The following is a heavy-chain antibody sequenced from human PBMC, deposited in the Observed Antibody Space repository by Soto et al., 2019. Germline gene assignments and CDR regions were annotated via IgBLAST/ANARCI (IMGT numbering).Heavy chain of an antibody. CDR3: ARTSGYSSSWYFFRYAFDT. J-gene: IGHJ3*02. CDR1: GGSISSGDYY. D-gene: IGHD6-13*01. CDR2: IYYSGST. Sequence: PSETLSLTCTVSGGSISSGDYYWSWIRQPPGKGLEWIGYIYYSGSTYYNPSLKSRVTISVDTSKNQFSLKLSSVTAADTAVYYCARTSGYSSSWYFFRYAFDTWGQGTMVTVSS. V-gene: IGHV4-30-4*01.